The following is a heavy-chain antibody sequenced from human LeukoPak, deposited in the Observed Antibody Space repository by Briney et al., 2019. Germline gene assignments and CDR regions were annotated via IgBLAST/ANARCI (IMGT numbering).Heavy chain of an antibody. J-gene: IGHJ6*03. D-gene: IGHD5-24*01. Sequence: ASVKVSCKASGYTFTGYYMHWVRQAPGQGLEWMGWINPNSGGTNYAQKFQGRVTMTRDTSISTAYMELSRLRSDDTAVYYCAREVRDGYNYGLNYYMDAWGKGTTVTISS. CDR2: INPNSGGT. CDR1: GYTFTGYY. CDR3: AREVRDGYNYGLNYYMDA. V-gene: IGHV1-2*02.